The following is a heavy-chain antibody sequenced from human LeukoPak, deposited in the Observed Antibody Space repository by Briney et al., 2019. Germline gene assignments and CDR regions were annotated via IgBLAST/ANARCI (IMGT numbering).Heavy chain of an antibody. CDR2: IYTSGST. CDR3: ARDRGYGDYGTFDY. CDR1: GGSISSGSYY. V-gene: IGHV4-61*02. J-gene: IGHJ4*02. Sequence: SETLSLTCTVSGGSISSGSYYWSWIRQPAGKGLEWIGRIYTSGSTNYNPSLKSRVTISVDTSKNQFSLKLSSVTAADTAVYYCARDRGYGDYGTFDYWGQGTLVTVSS. D-gene: IGHD4-17*01.